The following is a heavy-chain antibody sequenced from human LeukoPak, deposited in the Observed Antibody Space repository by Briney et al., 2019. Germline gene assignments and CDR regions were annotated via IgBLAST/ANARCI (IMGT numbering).Heavy chain of an antibody. CDR3: AKHGRSINICSHSGFNP. CDR1: GYSFTSYW. Sequence: GESLKISCKGSGYSFTSYWIGWVRQMPGKGLEWMGIIYPGDSDTRYSPSFQGQVTFSADKSISTAYLQWSSLKASDTAMYYCAKHGRSINICSHSGFNPWAQGTRVTVSS. CDR2: IYPGDSDT. D-gene: IGHD3-10*01. J-gene: IGHJ5*02. V-gene: IGHV5-51*01.